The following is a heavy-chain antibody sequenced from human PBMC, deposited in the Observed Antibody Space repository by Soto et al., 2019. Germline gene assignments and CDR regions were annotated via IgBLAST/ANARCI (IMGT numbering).Heavy chain of an antibody. J-gene: IGHJ2*01. D-gene: IGHD2-21*02. CDR1: GFTFTSSA. CDR2: IVVGSGNT. CDR3: AAVGPYVAAMCGGDWGWYFDL. Sequence: QMQLVQSGPEVKKPGTSVKVSCKASGFTFTSSAVQWVRQARGQRLEGIGWIVVGSGNTNYAQKFQERVTITRDMSTSTAYMELSSLSSEDTAVYYCAAVGPYVAAMCGGDWGWYFDLWGRGTLVTVSS. V-gene: IGHV1-58*01.